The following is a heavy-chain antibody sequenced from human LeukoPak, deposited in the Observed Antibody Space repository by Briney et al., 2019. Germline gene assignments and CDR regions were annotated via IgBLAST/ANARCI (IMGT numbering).Heavy chain of an antibody. D-gene: IGHD3-3*01. J-gene: IGHJ6*02. CDR1: GFTFDDYA. CDR3: AKSAFFEYGMDV. V-gene: IGHV3-43*02. Sequence: PRGSLRLSCAASGFTFDDYAMHWVRQAPGKGLEWVSLISGDGGSTYYADSVKGRFTISRDNSKNSLYLQMNSLRTEDTALYYCAKSAFFEYGMDVWGQGTTVTVSS. CDR2: ISGDGGST.